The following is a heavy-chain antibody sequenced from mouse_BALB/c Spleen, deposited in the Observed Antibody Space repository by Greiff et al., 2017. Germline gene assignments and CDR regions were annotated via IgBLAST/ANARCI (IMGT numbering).Heavy chain of an antibody. D-gene: IGHD1-1*01. CDR2: IWGDGST. V-gene: IGHV2-6-7*01. CDR1: GFSLTGYG. CDR3: ARDQRYYGSSYGDAMDY. Sequence: VMLVESGPGLVAPSQSLSITCTVSGFSLTGYGVNWVRQPPGKGLEWLGMIWGDGSTDYNSALKSRLSISKDNSKSQVFLKMNSLQTDDTARYYCARDQRYYGSSYGDAMDYWGQGTSVTVSS. J-gene: IGHJ4*01.